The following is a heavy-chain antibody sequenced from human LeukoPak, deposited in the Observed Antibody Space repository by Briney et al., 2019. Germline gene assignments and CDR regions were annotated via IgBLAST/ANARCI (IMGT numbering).Heavy chain of an antibody. J-gene: IGHJ4*02. V-gene: IGHV3-21*01. D-gene: IGHD3-9*01. Sequence: GGSLRLSCVASGFTFSSFSVTWVRQAPGKGLEWVSSISSSSSYIYYAGSVKGRFTISRDNAKNSLYLQMNSLRAEDTAVYYCAKDPFDWLLSGLLFGGQGTLVTVSS. CDR3: AKDPFDWLLSGLLF. CDR2: ISSSSSYI. CDR1: GFTFSSFS.